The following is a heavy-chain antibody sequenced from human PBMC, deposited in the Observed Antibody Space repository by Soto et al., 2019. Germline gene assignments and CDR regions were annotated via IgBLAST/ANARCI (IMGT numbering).Heavy chain of an antibody. J-gene: IGHJ5*02. V-gene: IGHV1-18*04. CDR2: ISAYNGNT. CDR1: GYTFTSYG. Sequence: GASVKVSCKASGYTFTSYGISWVRQAPGQGLEWMGWISAYNGNTNYAQKLQGRVTMTTDTSTSTAYMELRSLRSDDTAVYYCTRDRSSGSYSTWSWFGPWRQGTLVTVSA. CDR3: TRDRSSGSYSTWSWFGP. D-gene: IGHD1-26*01.